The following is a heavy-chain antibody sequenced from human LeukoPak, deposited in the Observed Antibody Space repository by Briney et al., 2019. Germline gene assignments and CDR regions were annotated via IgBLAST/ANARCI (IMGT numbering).Heavy chain of an antibody. CDR2: ISYDGSNK. CDR3: ARDYYDSSGYFWLPGSKFDY. J-gene: IGHJ4*02. V-gene: IGHV3-30-3*01. Sequence: GGSLRLSCAASGFTFSSYAMHWVRQAPGKGLEWVAVISYDGSNKYYADSVKGRFTISRDNSKNTLYLQMNSLRAEDTAVYYCARDYYDSSGYFWLPGSKFDYWGQGTLVTVSS. D-gene: IGHD3-22*01. CDR1: GFTFSSYA.